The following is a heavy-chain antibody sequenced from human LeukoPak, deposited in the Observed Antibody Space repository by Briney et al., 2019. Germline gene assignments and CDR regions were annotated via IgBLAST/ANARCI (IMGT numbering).Heavy chain of an antibody. D-gene: IGHD2-15*01. V-gene: IGHV3-21*01. CDR3: ARAVVAATPPKYYFDY. Sequence: PGGSLRLSCAASGFTFSSYRMNWVRQAPGKGLEWVSSISSSSSYIYYADSVKGRFTISRDNAKNSLYLQMNSLRAEDTAVYYCARAVVAATPPKYYFDYWGQGTLVTVSS. CDR2: ISSSSSYI. J-gene: IGHJ4*02. CDR1: GFTFSSYR.